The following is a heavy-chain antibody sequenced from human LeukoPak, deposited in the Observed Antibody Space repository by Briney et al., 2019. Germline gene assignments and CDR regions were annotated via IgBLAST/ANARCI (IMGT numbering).Heavy chain of an antibody. CDR3: ARGPRISLVRGALELDY. V-gene: IGHV4-39*07. Sequence: SETLSLTCTVSGGSISSSSYYWGWIRQPPGKGLEWIGSIYYSGSTNYNPSLKSRLTISVDTSKNQFSLKLSSVTAADTAVYYCARGPRISLVRGALELDYWGQGTLVTVSS. J-gene: IGHJ4*02. D-gene: IGHD3-10*01. CDR1: GGSISSSSYY. CDR2: IYYSGST.